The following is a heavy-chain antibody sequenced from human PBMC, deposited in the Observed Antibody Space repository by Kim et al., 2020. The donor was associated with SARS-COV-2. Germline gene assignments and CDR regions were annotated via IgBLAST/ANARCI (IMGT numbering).Heavy chain of an antibody. CDR3: ARDFTYYDFWSGNYYGMDV. J-gene: IGHJ6*02. V-gene: IGHV3-21*01. CDR1: GFTFSSYS. D-gene: IGHD3-3*01. Sequence: GGSLRLSCAASGFTFSSYSMNWVRQAPGKGLEWVSSISSSSSYIYYADSVKGRFTISRDNAKNSLYLQMNSLRAEDTAVYYCARDFTYYDFWSGNYYGMDVWGQGTTVTVSS. CDR2: ISSSSSYI.